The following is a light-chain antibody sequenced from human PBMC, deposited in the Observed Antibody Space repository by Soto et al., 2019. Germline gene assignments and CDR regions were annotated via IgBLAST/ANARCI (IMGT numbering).Light chain of an antibody. J-gene: IGKJ2*01. CDR1: QTIANN. V-gene: IGKV3-15*01. CDR2: GAS. CDR3: QQYNNWPPYT. Sequence: ETVXXXXPATLSVSPGERATLSCRASQTIANNLAWYQQRPGQAPRLLIYGASTRATGIPARFSGSGSGTEFTLTISSLQSEDFAIYYCQQYNNWPPYTFGQGTKLEIK.